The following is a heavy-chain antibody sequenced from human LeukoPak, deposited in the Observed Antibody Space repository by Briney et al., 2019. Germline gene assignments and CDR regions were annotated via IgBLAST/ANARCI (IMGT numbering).Heavy chain of an antibody. V-gene: IGHV4-34*01. CDR3: ASDYVWGSYRTFAFDV. Sequence: PSETLSLTCAVSGGSLSGYYWTWIRQPPGKGLEWIGEINHSGSTYYNPSLKSRVTISVDTSKNQFSLKLSSVTAADTAVYYCASDYVWGSYRTFAFDVWGQGTMVTVSS. J-gene: IGHJ3*01. CDR2: INHSGST. D-gene: IGHD3-16*02. CDR1: GGSLSGYY.